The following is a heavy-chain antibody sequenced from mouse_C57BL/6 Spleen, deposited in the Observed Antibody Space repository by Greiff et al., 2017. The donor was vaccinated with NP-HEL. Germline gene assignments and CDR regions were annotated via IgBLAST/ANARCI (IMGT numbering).Heavy chain of an antibody. CDR2: ISSGGDYI. V-gene: IGHV5-9-1*02. Sequence: EVKVVESGEGLVKPGGTLKLSCAASGFTFSSYAMSWVRQTPEKRLEWVAYISSGGDYIYYADTVKGRFTISRDNARNTLYLLMSSLKSEDTAMYYCTRALYEGWFAYWGQGTLVTVSA. CDR1: GFTFSSYA. J-gene: IGHJ3*01. D-gene: IGHD2-3*01. CDR3: TRALYEGWFAY.